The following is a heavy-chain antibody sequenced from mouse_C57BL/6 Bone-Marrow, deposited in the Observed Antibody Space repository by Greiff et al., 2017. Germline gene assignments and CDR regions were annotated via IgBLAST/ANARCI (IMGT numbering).Heavy chain of an antibody. CDR1: GFTFSNYW. CDR2: ISVKSDNYAS. V-gene: IGHV6-3*01. J-gene: IGHJ1*03. Sequence: EVKLVESGGGLVQPGGSMKLSCVASGFTFSNYWMNWVRQSPEKGLEWVAHISVKSDNYASHYTESGKVRFSISSDDSKRCVYLQMDNLKAEDTGIYYSFRRGDCYFDVWGTGTTVTVSS. CDR3: FRRGDCYFDV.